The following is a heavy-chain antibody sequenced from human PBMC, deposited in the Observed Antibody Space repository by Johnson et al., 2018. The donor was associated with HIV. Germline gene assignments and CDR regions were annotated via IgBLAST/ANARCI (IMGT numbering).Heavy chain of an antibody. CDR3: ARAYYDSGGYYPHAFHV. D-gene: IGHD3-22*01. CDR1: GFTFSSYG. Sequence: QVQLVESGGGVVQPGGSLRLSCAASGFTFSSYGMHWVRQAPGKGLEWVAVISYDGRDKYYANSVKGRFTISRDNSKNTLYLQMNSLRAEDTAVYYCARAYYDSGGYYPHAFHVWGQGTMVTVSS. J-gene: IGHJ3*01. CDR2: ISYDGRDK. V-gene: IGHV3-33*05.